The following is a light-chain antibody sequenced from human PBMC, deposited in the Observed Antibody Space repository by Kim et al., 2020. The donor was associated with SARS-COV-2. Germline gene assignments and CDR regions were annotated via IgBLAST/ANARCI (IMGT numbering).Light chain of an antibody. CDR3: LQHNTYPYT. CDR2: GAS. Sequence: DIQMTQSPSAMSASVGDRVTITCRASQGIRNDLAWFQQKPGKVPKRLIYGASTLHSGVPPRFSGSGSGTEFTLTIASLQPEDFASYYCLQHNTYPYTFGQGTKLEIK. CDR1: QGIRND. V-gene: IGKV1-17*03. J-gene: IGKJ2*01.